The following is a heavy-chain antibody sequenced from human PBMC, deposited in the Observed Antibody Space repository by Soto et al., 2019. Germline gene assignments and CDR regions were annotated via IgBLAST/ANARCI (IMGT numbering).Heavy chain of an antibody. Sequence: SETLSLTCTVSGGSISSYYWSWIRQPAGKGLEWIGRIYTSGSTNYNPSLKSRVTMSVDTSKNQFSLKLSSVTAADTAVYYCARDWVVPAAIGGYNWFDTWGQGTLVTVSS. CDR1: GGSISSYY. D-gene: IGHD2-2*01. J-gene: IGHJ5*02. CDR3: ARDWVVPAAIGGYNWFDT. V-gene: IGHV4-4*07. CDR2: IYTSGST.